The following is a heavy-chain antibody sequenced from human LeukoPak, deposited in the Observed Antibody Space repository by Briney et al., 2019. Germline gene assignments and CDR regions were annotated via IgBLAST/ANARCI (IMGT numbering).Heavy chain of an antibody. CDR3: ARVQYSSSWWGEYYYYYMDV. Sequence: GGSLRLSCAASGFTFSKFGMHWVRQAPGKGLEWVSSISSSSSYIYYADSVKGRFTISRDNAKNSLYLQMNSLRAEDTAVYYCARVQYSSSWWGEYYYYYMDVWGKGTTVTISS. D-gene: IGHD6-13*01. J-gene: IGHJ6*03. V-gene: IGHV3-21*01. CDR1: GFTFSKFG. CDR2: ISSSSSYI.